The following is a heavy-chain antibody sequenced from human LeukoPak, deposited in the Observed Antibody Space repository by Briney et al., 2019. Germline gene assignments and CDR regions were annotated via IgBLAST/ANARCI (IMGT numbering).Heavy chain of an antibody. Sequence: ASVKVSCKASGYTFTSYAMHWVRQAPGQGLEWMGWINAGNGNTKYSQKFQGRVTITRDTSASTAYMELSSLRSEDTAAYYCARGFAVVVPAAIGYWGQGTLVTASS. CDR1: GYTFTSYA. CDR2: INAGNGNT. D-gene: IGHD2-2*02. CDR3: ARGFAVVVPAAIGY. J-gene: IGHJ4*02. V-gene: IGHV1-3*01.